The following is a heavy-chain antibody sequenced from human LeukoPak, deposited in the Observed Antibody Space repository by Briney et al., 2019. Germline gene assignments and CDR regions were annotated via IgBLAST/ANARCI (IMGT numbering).Heavy chain of an antibody. CDR2: IRYDGSNK. J-gene: IGHJ5*02. Sequence: GALRLSCAAAGPTFQCFGMPWVRQAPGQGVGWVAFIRYDGSNKYYADSVKGRFTISRDNSKNTLYLQMNSLRAEDTAVYYCAKDVVLNWFDPWGQGTLVTVSS. D-gene: IGHD2-15*01. CDR3: AKDVVLNWFDP. V-gene: IGHV3-30*02. CDR1: GPTFQCFG.